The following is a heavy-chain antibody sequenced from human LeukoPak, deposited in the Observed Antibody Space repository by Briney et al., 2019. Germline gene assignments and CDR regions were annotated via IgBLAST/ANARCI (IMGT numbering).Heavy chain of an antibody. Sequence: PGGSLRLSCATSGFTFDNYAMHWVRQGPGKALEWVSGITSDGGSVVYADSVKGRFTISRDNAKNSLYLQMNSLRAEDTALYYCAKDISDWGSGYFDYWGQGTLVTVSS. D-gene: IGHD3/OR15-3a*01. V-gene: IGHV3-9*01. CDR2: ITSDGGSV. J-gene: IGHJ4*02. CDR1: GFTFDNYA. CDR3: AKDISDWGSGYFDY.